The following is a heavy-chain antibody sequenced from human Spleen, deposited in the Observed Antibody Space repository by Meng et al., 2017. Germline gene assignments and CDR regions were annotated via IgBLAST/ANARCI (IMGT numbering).Heavy chain of an antibody. D-gene: IGHD4-11*01. CDR2: INHSGST. J-gene: IGHJ4*02. V-gene: IGHV4-34*01. CDR1: GWSFSDYY. CDR3: ARGPTTMAHDFDY. Sequence: QVQLQEWCAGLFTPSETLALTCVVSGWSFSDYYWSWIRQPPGKGLEWIGEINHSGSTNYNPSLESRATISVDTSQNNLSLKLSSVTAADSAVYYCARGPTTMAHDFDYWGQGTLVTVSS.